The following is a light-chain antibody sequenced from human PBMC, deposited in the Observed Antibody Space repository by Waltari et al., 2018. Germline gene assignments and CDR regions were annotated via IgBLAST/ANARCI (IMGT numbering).Light chain of an antibody. V-gene: IGLV1-44*01. Sequence: QSVLTQPPSVSGTPGQRVTTSCSGSNSNIGGNSVNWYQQLPGTAPKLLIYNDNRAPSGVPDRFSASKSGTSASLAITGLQSEDDAYYYCAVWDDSLGGVFGGGTKLTVL. CDR3: AVWDDSLGGV. CDR1: NSNIGGNS. CDR2: NDN. J-gene: IGLJ3*02.